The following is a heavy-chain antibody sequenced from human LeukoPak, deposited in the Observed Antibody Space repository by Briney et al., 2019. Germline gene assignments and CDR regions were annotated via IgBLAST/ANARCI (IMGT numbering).Heavy chain of an antibody. Sequence: GGSLRLSCAASGFTVSSNYMSWIRQAPGKGLEWVSYISSSGSTIYYADSVKGRFTISRDNAKNSLYLQMNSLRAEDTAVYYCARDDGDCSGGSCYGYDYWGQGTLVTVSS. D-gene: IGHD2-15*01. CDR1: GFTVSSNY. CDR2: ISSSGSTI. J-gene: IGHJ4*02. CDR3: ARDDGDCSGGSCYGYDY. V-gene: IGHV3-11*04.